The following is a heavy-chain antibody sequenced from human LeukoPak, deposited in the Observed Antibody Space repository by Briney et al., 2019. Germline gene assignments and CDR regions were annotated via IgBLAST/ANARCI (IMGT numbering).Heavy chain of an antibody. CDR3: ATFPRDKQGF. CDR2: ISTSSRDI. V-gene: IGHV3-48*02. Sequence: GGSLRLSCKASGFTFSSYSMNWVRQAPGKGLEWVSYISTSSRDIYYAEYVEGRFTISRDNAKNSLFLQLNGLRDDDTAVYYCATFPRDKQGFWGQGTLVTVSS. CDR1: GFTFSSYS. D-gene: IGHD1/OR15-1a*01. J-gene: IGHJ4*02.